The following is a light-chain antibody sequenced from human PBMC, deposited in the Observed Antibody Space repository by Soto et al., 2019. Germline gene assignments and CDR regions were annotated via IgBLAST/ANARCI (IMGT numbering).Light chain of an antibody. CDR2: GAS. Sequence: EIVMTQSPATPSVSPGERATLSCRASQSVSSNLAWYQQKPGQAPRLLIYGASTRATGIPARFSGSGSGTEFTPTISSLQSEDFAVYYCQQYNNWPLTFGGGTKVDIK. CDR1: QSVSSN. J-gene: IGKJ4*01. V-gene: IGKV3-15*01. CDR3: QQYNNWPLT.